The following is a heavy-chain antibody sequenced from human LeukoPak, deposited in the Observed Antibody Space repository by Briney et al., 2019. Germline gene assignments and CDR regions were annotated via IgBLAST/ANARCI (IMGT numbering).Heavy chain of an antibody. CDR2: MNPNSGNT. V-gene: IGHV1-8*01. J-gene: IGHJ5*02. D-gene: IGHD3/OR15-3a*01. CDR1: GYSFTSYD. CDR3: TGGSFALPYNWFDP. Sequence: ASVKVSCKASGYSFTSYDINWVRQATGQGLEWMGWMNPNSGNTGYAQKFQDRVIMTRDTSISTVYMELRSLRYEDTAVYFGTGGSFALPYNWFDPWGPGTRVTVSS.